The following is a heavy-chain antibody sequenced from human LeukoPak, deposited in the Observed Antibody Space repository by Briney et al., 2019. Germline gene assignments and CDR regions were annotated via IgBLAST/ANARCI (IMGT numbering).Heavy chain of an antibody. Sequence: ASVKVSCKASGYTFTGYYMHWVRQAPGQGLEWMGWINPNSGGTNYAQKFQGRVTMTRDTSISTAYMELSRLRSDDTAVYYCARVVQGRVRGVPDYYYYYYMDVWGKGTTVTISS. V-gene: IGHV1-2*02. CDR1: GYTFTGYY. J-gene: IGHJ6*03. CDR3: ARVVQGRVRGVPDYYYYYYMDV. D-gene: IGHD3-10*01. CDR2: INPNSGGT.